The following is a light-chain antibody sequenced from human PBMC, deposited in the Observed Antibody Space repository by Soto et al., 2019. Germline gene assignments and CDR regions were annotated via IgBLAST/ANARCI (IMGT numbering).Light chain of an antibody. Sequence: EIVMTQSPATLSVSPGERATLSCRASQSVSSNLAWYQQTPGQAARLLIYGASTRATGIPARFSGSASGTAFTLTLSRVQYEDFAVYYCQQRSTWSLFPFGGRTTVEFK. V-gene: IGKV3-15*01. J-gene: IGKJ4*01. CDR2: GAS. CDR3: QQRSTWSLFP. CDR1: QSVSSN.